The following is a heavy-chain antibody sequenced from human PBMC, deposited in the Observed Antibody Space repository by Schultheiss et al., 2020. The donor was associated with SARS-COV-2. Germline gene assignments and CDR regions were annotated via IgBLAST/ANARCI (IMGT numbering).Heavy chain of an antibody. CDR2: INHSGST. V-gene: IGHV4-4*02. J-gene: IGHJ5*02. CDR1: GDSITSHKW. Sequence: SETLSLTCTVSGDSITSHKWWSWIRQPPGKGLEWIGEINHSGSTNYNPSLKSRVTISVDTSKNQFSLKLSSVTAADTAVYYCASSPLVVPAANWFDPWGQGTLVTVSS. CDR3: ASSPLVVPAANWFDP. D-gene: IGHD2-2*01.